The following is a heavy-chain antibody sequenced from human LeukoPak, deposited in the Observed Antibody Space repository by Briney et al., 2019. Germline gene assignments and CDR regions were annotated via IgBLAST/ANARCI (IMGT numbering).Heavy chain of an antibody. CDR2: IWYDGSNK. Sequence: PGRSLRLSCAASGFTFSSYGMHWVRQAPGKGLEWVAVIWYDGSNKYYADSVKGRFTISRDNSKNTLYLQMNSLRAEDTAVYYCATHRGYCSDTTCYDWYYQHWGQGTLVSVSS. V-gene: IGHV3-33*03. J-gene: IGHJ1*01. D-gene: IGHD2-2*01. CDR1: GFTFSSYG. CDR3: ATHRGYCSDTTCYDWYYQH.